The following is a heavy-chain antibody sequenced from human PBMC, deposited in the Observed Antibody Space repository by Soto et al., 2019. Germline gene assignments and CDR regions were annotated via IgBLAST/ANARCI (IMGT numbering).Heavy chain of an antibody. J-gene: IGHJ4*02. V-gene: IGHV3-30*18. CDR3: AKESRRYGDYVVY. CDR2: ISYDGSNK. CDR1: GFTFSSYG. Sequence: PGGSLRLSCAASGFTFSSYGMHWVRQAPGKGLEWVAVISYDGSNKYYADSVKGRFTISRDNSKNTLYLQMNSLRAEDTAVYYCAKESRRYGDYVVYWGQGTLVTVSS. D-gene: IGHD4-17*01.